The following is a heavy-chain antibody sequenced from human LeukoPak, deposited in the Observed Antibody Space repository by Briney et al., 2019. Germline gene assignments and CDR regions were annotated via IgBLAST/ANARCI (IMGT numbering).Heavy chain of an antibody. J-gene: IGHJ4*02. CDR1: GYTFTNYY. Sequence: ASVKVSCKASGYTFTNYYMHWMRQAPGQGLEWMGIINPSGGSTSYAQKFQGRVTMTRDTSTSTVYMELSSLRPDDTAVYYCARAGYDSSGYYSYWGQGTLVTVSS. D-gene: IGHD3-22*01. V-gene: IGHV1-46*01. CDR2: INPSGGST. CDR3: ARAGYDSSGYYSY.